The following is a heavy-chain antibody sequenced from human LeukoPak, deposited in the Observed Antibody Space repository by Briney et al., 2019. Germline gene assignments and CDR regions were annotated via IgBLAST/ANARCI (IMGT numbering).Heavy chain of an antibody. CDR3: ARHNYDILTGYYSPNYFDY. D-gene: IGHD3-9*01. CDR1: GYSISSGYY. V-gene: IGHV4-38-2*02. Sequence: SETLSLTCTVSGYSISSGYYWGWIRQPPGKGLEWIGSIYHSGSTYYNPSLKSRVTISVDTSKNQFSLKLSSVAAADTAVYYCARHNYDILTGYYSPNYFDYWGQGTLVTVSS. J-gene: IGHJ4*02. CDR2: IYHSGST.